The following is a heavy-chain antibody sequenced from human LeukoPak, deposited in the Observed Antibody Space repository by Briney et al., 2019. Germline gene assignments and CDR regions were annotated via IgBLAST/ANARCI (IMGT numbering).Heavy chain of an antibody. Sequence: GGSLRLSCAASGFTFSSYGMSWVRQAPGKGLEWVSAISGSGGSTYYADSVKGRFTISRDNSKNTLYLQMNSLRAEDTAVYYCTTELDIRPNHYWGQGTLVTVSS. V-gene: IGHV3-23*01. D-gene: IGHD3-22*01. CDR1: GFTFSSYG. CDR2: ISGSGGST. CDR3: TTELDIRPNHY. J-gene: IGHJ4*02.